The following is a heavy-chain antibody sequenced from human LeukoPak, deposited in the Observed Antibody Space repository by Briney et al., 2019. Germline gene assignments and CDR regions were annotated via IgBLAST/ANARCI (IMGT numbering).Heavy chain of an antibody. CDR2: IYYSGIT. D-gene: IGHD3-22*01. V-gene: IGHV4-59*01. CDR1: DDSISSCY. Sequence: PSETLSLTCSVSDDSISSCYWTWIRQPPGKGLEWIGYIYYSGITNYNPSLKSRVTISVDTSKNQFSLKLSAVTAADTAVYYCARTYDSSGYYVNFDYWGQGTLVTVSS. J-gene: IGHJ4*02. CDR3: ARTYDSSGYYVNFDY.